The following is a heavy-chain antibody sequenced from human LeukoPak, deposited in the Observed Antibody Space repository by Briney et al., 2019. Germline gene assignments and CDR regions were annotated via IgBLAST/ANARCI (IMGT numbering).Heavy chain of an antibody. D-gene: IGHD2-2*02. V-gene: IGHV1-2*04. CDR3: ARSYTAPDAFDI. CDR2: INPNRGGT. Sequence: ASVKVSCKASGFTFTSYDINWVRQAPGQGLEWMGWINPNRGGTNYAQKFQGWVTMTRDTSISTAYMELSRLRSDDTAVYYCARSYTAPDAFDIWGQGTMVTVSS. CDR1: GFTFTSYD. J-gene: IGHJ3*02.